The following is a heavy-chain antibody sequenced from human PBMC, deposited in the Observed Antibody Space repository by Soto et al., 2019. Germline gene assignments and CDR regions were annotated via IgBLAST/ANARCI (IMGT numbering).Heavy chain of an antibody. CDR3: ARGVPTYYDFWSGQFDY. J-gene: IGHJ4*02. D-gene: IGHD3-3*01. Sequence: RASVKVSCKASGYTFTSYGISWVRQAPGQGLEWMGWISAYNGNTNYAQKLQGRVTMTTDTSTSTAYMELRSLRSDDTAVYYCARGVPTYYDFWSGQFDYWGQGTLVTVSS. CDR2: ISAYNGNT. CDR1: GYTFTSYG. V-gene: IGHV1-18*01.